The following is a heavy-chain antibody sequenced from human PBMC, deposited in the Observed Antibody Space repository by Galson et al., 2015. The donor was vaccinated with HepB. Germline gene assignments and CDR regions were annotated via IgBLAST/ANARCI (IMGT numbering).Heavy chain of an antibody. D-gene: IGHD4-17*01. Sequence: SETLSLTCAVYGGSFSGYYWSWIRQPPGKGLEWIGEINHSGSTNYNPSLKSRVTISVDTSKNQFSLKLSSVTAADTAVYYCARRGYGAKDFDYWGQGTLVTVSS. CDR3: ARRGYGAKDFDY. J-gene: IGHJ4*02. V-gene: IGHV4-34*01. CDR1: GGSFSGYY. CDR2: INHSGST.